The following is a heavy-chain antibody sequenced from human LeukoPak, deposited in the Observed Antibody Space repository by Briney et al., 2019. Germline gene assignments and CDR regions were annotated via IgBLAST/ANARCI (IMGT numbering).Heavy chain of an antibody. V-gene: IGHV3-7*03. CDR1: GFTFINYW. D-gene: IGHD2-2*01. J-gene: IGHJ4*02. CDR3: AKDMGYCSSATCYGLDY. CDR2: IKPDGSEI. Sequence: PGGSLRLSCAASGFTFINYWMTWDRQAAGKGLEWVANIKPDGSEIYYGGSVKGRFTIFRDNAKTSVYLQMNSLRAEDTAIYYCAKDMGYCSSATCYGLDYWGQGTLVTVSS.